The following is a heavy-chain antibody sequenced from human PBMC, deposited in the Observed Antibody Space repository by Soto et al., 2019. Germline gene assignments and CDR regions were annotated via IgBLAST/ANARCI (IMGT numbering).Heavy chain of an antibody. J-gene: IGHJ3*02. CDR2: IIPKLGTT. CDR3: AGSSGWGEGAFDI. D-gene: IGHD6-19*01. V-gene: IGHV1-69*10. CDR1: GGGNLRDYR. Sequence: SVKVSCKASGGGNLRDYRTTWVRRAPGQGLEWMGGIIPKLGTTNYAQNFQGRVTITRDTSASTVYMELSSLRSEDTAAYYCAGSSGWGEGAFDIWGQGTMVTVSS.